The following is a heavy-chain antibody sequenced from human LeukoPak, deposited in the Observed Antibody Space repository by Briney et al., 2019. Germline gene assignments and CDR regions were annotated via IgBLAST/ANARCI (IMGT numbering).Heavy chain of an antibody. J-gene: IGHJ4*02. Sequence: GGSLRLSCAASGFTFSNYGMHWVRQAPGKGLEWVAVISYDGSRKYYADSVKGRFAISRDNSKNTLYLQMNSLRAEDTAVYYCAKEPKAYSSGWYLDYWGQGTLVTVSS. CDR2: ISYDGSRK. D-gene: IGHD6-19*01. CDR1: GFTFSNYG. CDR3: AKEPKAYSSGWYLDY. V-gene: IGHV3-30*18.